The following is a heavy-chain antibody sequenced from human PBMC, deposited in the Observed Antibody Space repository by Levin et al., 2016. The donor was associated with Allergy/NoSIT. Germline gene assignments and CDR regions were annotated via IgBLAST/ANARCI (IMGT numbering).Heavy chain of an antibody. V-gene: IGHV7-4-1*02. J-gene: IGHJ6*02. Sequence: ASVKVSCKASGYTFTSYAMNWVRQAPGQGLEWMGWINTNTGNPTYAQGFTGRFVFSLDTSVSTAYLQISSLKAEDTAVYYCARSYYDIYTNTMGYYGMDVWGQGTTVTVSS. CDR2: INTNTGNP. D-gene: IGHD3-9*01. CDR3: ARSYYDIYTNTMGYYGMDV. CDR1: GYTFTSYA.